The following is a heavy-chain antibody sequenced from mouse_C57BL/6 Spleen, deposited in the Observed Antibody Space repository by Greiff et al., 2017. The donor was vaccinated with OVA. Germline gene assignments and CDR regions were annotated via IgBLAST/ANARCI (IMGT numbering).Heavy chain of an antibody. CDR2: IYPGSGNT. J-gene: IGHJ3*01. Sequence: QVQLQQSRPELVKPGASVKISCKASGYSFTSYYIHWVKQRPGQGLEWIGWIYPGSGNTKYNEKFKGKATLTADTSSSTAYMQLSSLTSEDSAVYYCASPGDYSNYVFAYWGQGTLVTVSA. CDR3: ASPGDYSNYVFAY. V-gene: IGHV1-66*01. CDR1: GYSFTSYY. D-gene: IGHD2-5*01.